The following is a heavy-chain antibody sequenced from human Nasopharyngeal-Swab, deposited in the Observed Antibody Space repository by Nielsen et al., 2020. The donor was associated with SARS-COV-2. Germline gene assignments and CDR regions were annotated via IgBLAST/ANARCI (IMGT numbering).Heavy chain of an antibody. V-gene: IGHV3-9*01. J-gene: IGHJ3*02. CDR3: AGAAGSYEGVYAFDI. CDR1: GFTFSSYW. Sequence: SLKISCAASGFTFSSYWMHWVRQAPGKGLEWVSGISWNSGSIGYADSVKGRFTISRDNAKNSLYLQMNSLRAEDTALYYCAGAAGSYEGVYAFDIWGQGTMVTVSS. D-gene: IGHD1-26*01. CDR2: ISWNSGSI.